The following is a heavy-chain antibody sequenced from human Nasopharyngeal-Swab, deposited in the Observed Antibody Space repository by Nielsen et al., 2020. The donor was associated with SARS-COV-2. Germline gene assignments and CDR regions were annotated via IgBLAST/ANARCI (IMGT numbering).Heavy chain of an antibody. CDR2: INAGNGNT. V-gene: IGHV1-3*01. CDR3: ARDRITDPDAFDI. Sequence: ASVKVSCKASGYTFTSYAMHWVRQAPGQRLEWMGWINAGNGNTKYSQEFQGRVTITRDTSASTAYMELSSLRSEDTAVYYCARDRITDPDAFDIWGQGTMVTVSS. J-gene: IGHJ3*02. CDR1: GYTFTSYA.